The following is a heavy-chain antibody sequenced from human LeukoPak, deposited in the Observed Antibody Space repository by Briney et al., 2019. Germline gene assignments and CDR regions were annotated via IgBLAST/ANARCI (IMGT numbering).Heavy chain of an antibody. CDR1: GFTFSSYG. CDR3: AKGLGTANYFDY. Sequence: GGSLRLSCAASGFTFSSYGMHWVRQAPGKGLEWVAVISYDGSNKYYADSVKGRLTISRDNSKNTLYLQMNSLRAEDTAVYYCAKGLGTANYFDYWGQGTLVTVSS. CDR2: ISYDGSNK. J-gene: IGHJ4*02. D-gene: IGHD5-18*01. V-gene: IGHV3-30*18.